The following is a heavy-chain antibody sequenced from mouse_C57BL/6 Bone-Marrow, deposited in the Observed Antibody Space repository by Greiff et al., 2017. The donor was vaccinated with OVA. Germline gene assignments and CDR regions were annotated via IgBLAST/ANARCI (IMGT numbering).Heavy chain of an antibody. CDR2: IRNKANNPAT. D-gene: IGHD2-3*01. V-gene: IGHV6-6*01. Sequence: DVQLVESGGGLVQPGGSMKLSCAASGFTFSDAWMDWVRQSPEKGLEWVAEIRNKANNPATYYAESVKGRFTISRADSKSSVYLQMNSLRAEDTGIYYCTRSLYDGYYLYAMDYWGQGTSVTVSS. CDR3: TRSLYDGYYLYAMDY. CDR1: GFTFSDAW. J-gene: IGHJ4*01.